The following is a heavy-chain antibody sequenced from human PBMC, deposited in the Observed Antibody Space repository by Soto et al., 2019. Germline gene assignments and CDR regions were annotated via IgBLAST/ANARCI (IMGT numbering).Heavy chain of an antibody. CDR3: ARNYDFWSGYYLRGALDV. V-gene: IGHV1-3*01. Sequence: ASVKVSCKSSGYTFTSYAMHWVRQPPGQRLEWMGWINAGNGNTKYSQKFQGRVTITRDTSASTAYMELSSLRSEDTAVYYCARNYDFWSGYYLRGALDVWGHGTTVTVSS. J-gene: IGHJ6*02. D-gene: IGHD3-3*01. CDR1: GYTFTSYA. CDR2: INAGNGNT.